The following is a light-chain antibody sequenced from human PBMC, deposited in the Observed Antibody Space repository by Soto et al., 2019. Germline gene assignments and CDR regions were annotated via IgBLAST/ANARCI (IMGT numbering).Light chain of an antibody. CDR1: QSVSSQ. J-gene: IGKJ2*01. Sequence: EIVLTQSPATLSLSPGERATLSCWASQSVSSQLAWYQHKPGQAPRLLIYDASNRAPGIPARFSGSGSGTDFTLTISRLEPEDFAVYYCHQRYSWPRTFGQGTKLELK. CDR3: HQRYSWPRT. CDR2: DAS. V-gene: IGKV3-11*01.